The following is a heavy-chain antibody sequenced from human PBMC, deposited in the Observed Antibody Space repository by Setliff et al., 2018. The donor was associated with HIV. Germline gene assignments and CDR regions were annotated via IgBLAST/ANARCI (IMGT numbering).Heavy chain of an antibody. CDR2: ISAGGGNT. V-gene: IGHV3-23*01. CDR3: AKSFNSGPTNWNIDV. D-gene: IGHD1-20*01. J-gene: IGHJ6*03. CDR1: GITFTRYA. Sequence: GGSLRLSCAASGITFTRYAMTWVRQAPGRRPEWVSGISAGGGNTYYGDSVKGRLTISRDNSKNTLYLQMNSLRSEDTAVYFCAKSFNSGPTNWNIDVWGTGTTVTVSS.